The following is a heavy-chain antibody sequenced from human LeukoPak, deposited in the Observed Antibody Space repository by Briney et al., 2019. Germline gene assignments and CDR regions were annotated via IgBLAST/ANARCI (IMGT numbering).Heavy chain of an antibody. V-gene: IGHV4-4*02. D-gene: IGHD6-19*01. J-gene: IGHJ3*02. CDR2: IYHSGRT. Sequence: PSETLSLTCAVSGGSISGSNWWGWVRQPPGRGLEWIGEIYHSGRTNYNPSLKSRVTISVDKSKNQFSLKLSSVTAADTAVYYCARDVESMAGVLLCGFEIWGQATVVTVSS. CDR1: GGSISGSNW. CDR3: ARDVESMAGVLLCGFEI.